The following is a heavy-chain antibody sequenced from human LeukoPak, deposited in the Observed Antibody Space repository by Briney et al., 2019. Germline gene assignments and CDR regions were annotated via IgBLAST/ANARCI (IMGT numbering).Heavy chain of an antibody. D-gene: IGHD1-1*01. V-gene: IGHV3-49*04. Sequence: GGSRTLSCTGSGFTFGNHAISWVRQAPGKGLEWVGFIRSKAYRGTTEYAASVKGRFIISRDDSSSIAYLQMNSLTAEDTAVYYCARGPIQLLIHNAMDVWGQGTTVTVSS. CDR1: GFTFGNHA. CDR3: ARGPIQLLIHNAMDV. CDR2: IRSKAYRGTT. J-gene: IGHJ6*02.